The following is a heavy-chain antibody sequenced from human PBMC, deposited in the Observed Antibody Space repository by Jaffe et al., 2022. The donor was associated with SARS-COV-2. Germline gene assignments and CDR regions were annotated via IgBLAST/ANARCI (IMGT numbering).Heavy chain of an antibody. CDR2: IKSKADGETT. J-gene: IGHJ3*02. D-gene: IGHD2-15*01. CDR1: GFIFSNAW. Sequence: EAQLAESGGDLVNPGGSLRLSCAGSGFIFSNAWMSWVRQAPGKGPEWVGRIKSKADGETTDYAAPVKGRFTISRDDSGNTLYLQMNSLKSEDTAVYYCATLGYCTGERCYLTDGGAFDIWGQGTMVTVSS. CDR3: ATLGYCTGERCYLTDGGAFDI. V-gene: IGHV3-15*05.